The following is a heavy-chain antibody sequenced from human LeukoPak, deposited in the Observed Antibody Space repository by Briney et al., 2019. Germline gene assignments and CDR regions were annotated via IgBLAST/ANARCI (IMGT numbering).Heavy chain of an antibody. J-gene: IGHJ5*02. CDR3: AKGAGWQQLVGWFDP. D-gene: IGHD6-13*01. CDR2: ISYDESDK. Sequence: PGRSLRLSCAASGFSFSGYGMHWVRQAPGKGLEWAAVISYDESDKYYADSVKGRFTISRDNSKSTLYLQMNSLRVDDTAVYYCAKGAGWQQLVGWFDPWGQGTLVTVSS. CDR1: GFSFSGYG. V-gene: IGHV3-30*18.